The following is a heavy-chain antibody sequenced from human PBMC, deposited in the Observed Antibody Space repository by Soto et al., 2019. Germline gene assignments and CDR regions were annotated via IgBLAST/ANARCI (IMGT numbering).Heavy chain of an antibody. Sequence: ASVKVSCKASGGTFSSYAISWVRQAPGQGLEWMGGIIPIFGTANYAQKFQGRVTITADESTSTAYMELSSLRSEDTAVYYCARPGSGSYTYYYYGMDVWRQGTTVPVSS. CDR2: IIPIFGTA. CDR1: GGTFSSYA. J-gene: IGHJ6*02. CDR3: ARPGSGSYTYYYYGMDV. D-gene: IGHD3-10*01. V-gene: IGHV1-69*13.